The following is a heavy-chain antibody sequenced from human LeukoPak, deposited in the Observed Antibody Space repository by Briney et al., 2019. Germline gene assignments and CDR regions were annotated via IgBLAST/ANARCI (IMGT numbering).Heavy chain of an antibody. Sequence: GGSLRLSCAASGFTFSSYAMHWVRQAPGKGLEWVAVISYDGSNKYYADSVKGRFTISRDNSKNTLYLQMNSLRAEDTAVYYCAKLAGDFWSGYPRPYYYYYMDVWGKGATVTVSS. D-gene: IGHD3-3*01. CDR2: ISYDGSNK. V-gene: IGHV3-30-3*02. J-gene: IGHJ6*03. CDR1: GFTFSSYA. CDR3: AKLAGDFWSGYPRPYYYYYMDV.